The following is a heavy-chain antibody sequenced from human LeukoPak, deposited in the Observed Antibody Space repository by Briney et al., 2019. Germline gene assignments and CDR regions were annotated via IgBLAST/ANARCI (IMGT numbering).Heavy chain of an antibody. V-gene: IGHV5-51*01. J-gene: IGHJ4*02. CDR2: MYPGDSDI. CDR1: GYNFTNYW. D-gene: IGHD4-17*01. CDR3: ARPRNDNGEVLNN. Sequence: GESLKISCKGSGYNFTNYWIGWVRQMPGKGLEWMGIMYPGDSDIRYSPSFQGQVTISADKSISTAYLQWSSLKASDTAMYYCARPRNDNGEVLNNWGQGTLVTVSS.